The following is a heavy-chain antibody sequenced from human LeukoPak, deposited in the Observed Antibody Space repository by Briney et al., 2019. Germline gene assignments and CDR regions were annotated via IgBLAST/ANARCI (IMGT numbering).Heavy chain of an antibody. CDR2: ISGSGGST. Sequence: GGSLRLSCTASGFTFSSYTMSWVRQAPGKGLEWVSAISGSGGSTYYADSVKGRFTISRDNSKNTLYLQMNSLRAEDTAVYYCAKDLSSREDGPAYYYYGMDVWGQGTTVTVSS. CDR3: AKDLSSREDGPAYYYYGMDV. J-gene: IGHJ6*02. CDR1: GFTFSSYT. V-gene: IGHV3-23*01. D-gene: IGHD1-26*01.